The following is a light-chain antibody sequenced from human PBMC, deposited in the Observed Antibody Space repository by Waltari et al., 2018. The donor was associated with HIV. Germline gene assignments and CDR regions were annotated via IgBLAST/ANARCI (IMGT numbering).Light chain of an antibody. Sequence: QSALTQPRSVSGSPGQSVTISCIGTSSDVGGYDFVSWYQQHPGKPPKLMIYDVGKRPSGVPARFSGSKSGNTASLTISGLQAEDEADYFCCSYAGNFFVFGTGTQVSVL. CDR2: DVG. J-gene: IGLJ1*01. CDR3: CSYAGNFFV. V-gene: IGLV2-11*01. CDR1: SSDVGGYDF.